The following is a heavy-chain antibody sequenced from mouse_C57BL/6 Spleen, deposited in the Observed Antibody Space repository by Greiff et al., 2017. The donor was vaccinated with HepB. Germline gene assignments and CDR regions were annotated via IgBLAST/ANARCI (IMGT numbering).Heavy chain of an antibody. J-gene: IGHJ4*01. CDR3: TGSNYYYAMDY. CDR2: IDPETGGT. V-gene: IGHV1-15*01. D-gene: IGHD2-5*01. CDR1: GYTFTDYE. Sequence: VKLVESGAELVRPGASVTLSCKASGYTFTDYEMHWVKQTPVHGLEWIGAIDPETGGTAYNQKFKGKAILTADKSSSTAYMELRSLTSEDSAVYYCTGSNYYYAMDYWGQGTSVTVSS.